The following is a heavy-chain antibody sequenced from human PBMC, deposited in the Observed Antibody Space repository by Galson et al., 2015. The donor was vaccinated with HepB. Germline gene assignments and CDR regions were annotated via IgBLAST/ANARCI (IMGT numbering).Heavy chain of an antibody. V-gene: IGHV3-74*01. CDR1: GFTFSSYW. J-gene: IGHJ4*02. Sequence: SLRLSCAASGFTFSSYWMHWVRQAPGKGLVWVSRITNDGSSTSYADSVKGRFTISRDNSKNTLYLQMNSLRAEDTAVYYCARGSELWFGECHHYFWGQGTLVTVSS. CDR2: ITNDGSST. CDR3: ARGSELWFGECHHYF. D-gene: IGHD3-10*01.